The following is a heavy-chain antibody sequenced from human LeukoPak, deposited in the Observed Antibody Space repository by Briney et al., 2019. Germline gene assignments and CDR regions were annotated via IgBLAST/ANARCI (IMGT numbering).Heavy chain of an antibody. Sequence: SETLSLTCTVSGGSISSSSYYWGWIRQPPGKGLEWIGSIYYSGSTYYNPSLKSRVAISVDTSKNQFSLKLSSVTAADTAVYYCARVLGDYGSGSYSDYWGQGTLVTVSS. CDR2: IYYSGST. D-gene: IGHD3-10*01. CDR1: GGSISSSSYY. V-gene: IGHV4-39*07. J-gene: IGHJ4*02. CDR3: ARVLGDYGSGSYSDY.